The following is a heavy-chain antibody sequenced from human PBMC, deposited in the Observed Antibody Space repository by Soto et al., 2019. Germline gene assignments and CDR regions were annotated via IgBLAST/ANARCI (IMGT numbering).Heavy chain of an antibody. J-gene: IGHJ4*02. Sequence: QVQLLESGGGVVQPGRSLRLSCAASGFTFSDCGMHWVRQAPGKGLEWVAAISSDGSKKYYVDSVEGRFTISRDNSKNTLFLQMDSLRGEDTAVYYCAADGPGKQSLVGYYFDYWGQGTLVTVSS. CDR1: GFTFSDCG. CDR2: ISSDGSKK. V-gene: IGHV3-30*03. D-gene: IGHD6-19*01. CDR3: AADGPGKQSLVGYYFDY.